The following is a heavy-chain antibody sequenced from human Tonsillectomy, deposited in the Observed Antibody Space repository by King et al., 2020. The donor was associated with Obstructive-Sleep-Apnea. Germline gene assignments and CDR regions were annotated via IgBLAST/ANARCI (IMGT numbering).Heavy chain of an antibody. J-gene: IGHJ4*02. CDR1: GFTFSSNA. D-gene: IGHD6-13*01. V-gene: IGHV3-23*04. CDR3: ARWWTSSWQELDY. CDR2: IRGSGANI. Sequence: VQLVESGGGLVQPGGSLRLSCAVSGFTFSSNAMSWVRQAPGKGLEWVSEIRGSGANIYYGDSVKGRFTVSRDNSKNTLFLQLNSLRVDDTAVYYCARWWTSSWQELDYWGQGTLVTVSS.